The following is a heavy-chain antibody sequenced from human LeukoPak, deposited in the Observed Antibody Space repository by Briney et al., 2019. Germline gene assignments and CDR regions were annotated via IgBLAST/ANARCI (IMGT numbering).Heavy chain of an antibody. J-gene: IGHJ6*03. CDR2: IRYDGSNK. V-gene: IGHV3-30*02. D-gene: IGHD1-26*01. CDR3: AKEGGSNNYYYYYMDV. Sequence: GGSLRLSCAASGFTFSSYVMHWVRQAPGKGLEWVAFIRYDGSNKYYAGSVKGRFTISRDNSRNTLYLQMNSLRAEDTAVYYCAKEGGSNNYYYYYMDVWGRGTTVTVSS. CDR1: GFTFSSYV.